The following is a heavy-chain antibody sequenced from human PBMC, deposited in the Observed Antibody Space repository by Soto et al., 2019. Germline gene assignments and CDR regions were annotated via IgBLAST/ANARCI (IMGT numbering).Heavy chain of an antibody. V-gene: IGHV3-23*01. CDR3: AKATYGDYVYGVFDY. CDR1: GFTFRSYA. J-gene: IGHJ4*02. CDR2: VSGNGGST. Sequence: GGSLRLSCAASGFTFRSYAMSWVRQAPGKGLEWVSAVSGNGGSTYYADSVKGRFTISRDNSKNTLYLQMNSLRAEDTAVYYFAKATYGDYVYGVFDYWGQGTLVNVS. D-gene: IGHD4-17*01.